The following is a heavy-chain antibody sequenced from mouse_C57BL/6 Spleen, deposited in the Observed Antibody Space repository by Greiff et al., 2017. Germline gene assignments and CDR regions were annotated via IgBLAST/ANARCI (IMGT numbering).Heavy chain of an antibody. V-gene: IGHV5-4*01. D-gene: IGHD3-2*02. CDR2: ISDGGGYT. J-gene: IGHJ3*01. CDR3: ARDMDSTGYKAFAY. CDR1: GFTFRSYA. Sequence: EVQLVESGGGLVKPGGSLKLSCAASGFTFRSYAMSWVRQTPEKRLEWVATISDGGGYTYYPDTVKGRFTISRDNAKKNLYLQMSQLKSEDTAMDYCARDMDSTGYKAFAYWGQGTLVTVSA.